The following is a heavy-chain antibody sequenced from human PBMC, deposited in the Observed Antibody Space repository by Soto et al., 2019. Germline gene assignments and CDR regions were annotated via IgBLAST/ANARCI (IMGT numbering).Heavy chain of an antibody. D-gene: IGHD4-4*01. Sequence: GGSLRLSCAASGFTFSAYGVNWVRQAPGKGLEWVSSISSSGSYIYYADSVKGRFTISRDNAENSLYLQMDGLRAEDTAVYYCASSTVGPEMRYYYYGMDVWGQGTTVTVSS. CDR2: ISSSGSYI. CDR1: GFTFSAYG. V-gene: IGHV3-21*01. CDR3: ASSTVGPEMRYYYYGMDV. J-gene: IGHJ6*02.